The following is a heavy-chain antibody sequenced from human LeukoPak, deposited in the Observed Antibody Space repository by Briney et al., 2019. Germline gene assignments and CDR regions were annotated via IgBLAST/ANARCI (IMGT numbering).Heavy chain of an antibody. D-gene: IGHD3-22*01. Sequence: SETLSLTCAVYGGSFSGYYWSWIRQPPGKGLEWIGEINHSGSTNYNPSLKSRVTISVDTSKNQFSLKLSSVTAADTAVYYCARDRRYYDSSGLDYWGQGTLVTVSS. CDR2: INHSGST. J-gene: IGHJ4*02. V-gene: IGHV4-34*01. CDR1: GGSFSGYY. CDR3: ARDRRYYDSSGLDY.